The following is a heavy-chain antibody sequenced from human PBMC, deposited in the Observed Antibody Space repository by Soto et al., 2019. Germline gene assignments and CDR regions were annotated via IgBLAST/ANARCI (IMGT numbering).Heavy chain of an antibody. V-gene: IGHV1-2*04. Sequence: QVQLVQSGAEVKKPGASVKVSCKASGYTFTGYYMHWVRQAPGQGLEWMGWINPNSGGTNYAQKFQGWVTMTRDTSISTAYMELSRLRSDDTAVYYCARCPDSSGYQPSNCGFDPWGQGTLVTVSS. CDR3: ARCPDSSGYQPSNCGFDP. CDR2: INPNSGGT. D-gene: IGHD3-22*01. J-gene: IGHJ5*02. CDR1: GYTFTGYY.